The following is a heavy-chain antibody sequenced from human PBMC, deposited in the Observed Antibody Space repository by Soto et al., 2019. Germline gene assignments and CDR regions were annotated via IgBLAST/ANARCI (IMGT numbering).Heavy chain of an antibody. V-gene: IGHV1-46*01. CDR3: ARSQAGRPLDV. Sequence: ASVKVSCKASRYTFTNFYIHWLRQAPGQGLEWMGIINPSGGSTTYPQKFQGRVTMTRGTSTSTVHMELITLRSEDTAVYYCARSQAGRPLDVWGPGTTVTVSS. D-gene: IGHD6-25*01. CDR1: RYTFTNFY. J-gene: IGHJ6*02. CDR2: INPSGGST.